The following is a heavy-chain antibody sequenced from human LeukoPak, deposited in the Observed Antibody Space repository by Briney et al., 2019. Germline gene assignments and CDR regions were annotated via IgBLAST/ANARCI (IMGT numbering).Heavy chain of an antibody. J-gene: IGHJ4*02. Sequence: SETLSLTCTVSGGSISSYYWSWIRQPPGKGLEWIGYIYYSGSTNYNPSLKSRVTISVDTSKNQSSLKLSSVTAADTAVYYCAILGDPQGSDYWGQGTLVTVSS. CDR1: GGSISSYY. V-gene: IGHV4-59*01. CDR3: AILGDPQGSDY. D-gene: IGHD4-17*01. CDR2: IYYSGST.